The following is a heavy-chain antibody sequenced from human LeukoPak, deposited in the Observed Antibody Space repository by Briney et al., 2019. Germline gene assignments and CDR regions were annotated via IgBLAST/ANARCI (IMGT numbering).Heavy chain of an antibody. CDR3: AKLYYYDSSGYYYPPGAFDI. CDR2: ISGSGGST. V-gene: IGHV3-23*01. CDR1: GFTFSSYW. D-gene: IGHD3-22*01. Sequence: PGGSLRLSCAASGFTFSSYWMSWVRQAPGKGLEWVSAISGSGGSTYYADSVKGRFTISRDNSKNTLYLQMNSLRAEDTAVYYCAKLYYYDSSGYYYPPGAFDIWGQGTMVTVSS. J-gene: IGHJ3*02.